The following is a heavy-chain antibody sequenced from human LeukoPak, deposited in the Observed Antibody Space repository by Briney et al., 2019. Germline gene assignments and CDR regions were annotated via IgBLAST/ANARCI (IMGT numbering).Heavy chain of an antibody. CDR2: TRNKANSYTT. CDR1: GFTFSDHY. V-gene: IGHV3-72*01. D-gene: IGHD6-19*01. CDR3: ARDGGVTFGSGWYYFDY. J-gene: IGHJ4*02. Sequence: GGSLRLSCAASGFTFSDHYMDWVRQAPGKGLEWVGRTRNKANSYTTEYAASVKGGFTISRDDSKNSLYLQMNSLKTEDTAVYYCARDGGVTFGSGWYYFDYWGQGTLVTVSS.